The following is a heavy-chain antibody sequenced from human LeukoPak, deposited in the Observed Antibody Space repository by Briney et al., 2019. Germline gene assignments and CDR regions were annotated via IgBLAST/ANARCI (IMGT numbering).Heavy chain of an antibody. CDR1: GFTFSSYG. CDR2: ISYDGSNK. V-gene: IGHV3-30*03. CDR3: ARDHSSGWYSDYFDY. J-gene: IGHJ4*02. Sequence: GGSLRLSCAASGFTFSSYGMHWVRQAPGKGLEWVAVISYDGSNKYYADSVKGRFTISRDNSKNTLYLQMNSLRAEDTAVYYCARDHSSGWYSDYFDYWGQGTLVTVSS. D-gene: IGHD6-19*01.